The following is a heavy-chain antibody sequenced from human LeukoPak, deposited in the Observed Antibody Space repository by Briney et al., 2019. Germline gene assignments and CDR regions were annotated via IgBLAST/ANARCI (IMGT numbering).Heavy chain of an antibody. CDR1: GFTFSYYY. V-gene: IGHV3-7*03. CDR2: INRDGSER. J-gene: IGHJ6*02. Sequence: GGSLRLSCAASGFTFSYYYMSGVRQAPGKGLEWVANINRDGSERYYVDSVKGRFTISRDDAKSSLYLQMNSLRAEDTAVYYCARRNAMDVWGQGTTVIVFS. CDR3: ARRNAMDV.